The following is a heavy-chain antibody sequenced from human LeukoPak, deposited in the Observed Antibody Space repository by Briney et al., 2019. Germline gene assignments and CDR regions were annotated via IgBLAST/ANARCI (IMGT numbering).Heavy chain of an antibody. Sequence: PGGSLRLSCAASGFTFSSYAMSWVRQAPGKGLEWVSAISGSGGSTYYADSEKGRFTISRDNSKNTLYLQMNSLRAEDTAVYYCAKESVRYSSSGEGQKWGQGTLVTVSS. CDR1: GFTFSSYA. J-gene: IGHJ4*02. CDR2: ISGSGGST. V-gene: IGHV3-23*01. CDR3: AKESVRYSSSGEGQK. D-gene: IGHD6-13*01.